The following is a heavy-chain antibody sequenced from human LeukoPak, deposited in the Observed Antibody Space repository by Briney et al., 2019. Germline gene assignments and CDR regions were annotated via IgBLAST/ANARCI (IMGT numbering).Heavy chain of an antibody. CDR3: ARDFTHTAVVIYYCGLDV. Sequence: GESLTLSCAASGFTFSDYYMSRLRQAPAEGVEWFSYNILSSSTVYYADSVKGRLTITRDNAKNTLYLQMNSLRAEDTAVYYCARDFTHTAVVIYYCGLDVWGQGTTVTVSS. CDR2: NILSSSTV. D-gene: IGHD5-18*01. CDR1: GFTFSDYY. J-gene: IGHJ6*02. V-gene: IGHV3-11*01.